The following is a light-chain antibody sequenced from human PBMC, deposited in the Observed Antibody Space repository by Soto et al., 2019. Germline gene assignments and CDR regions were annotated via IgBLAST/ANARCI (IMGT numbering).Light chain of an antibody. CDR2: DAS. CDR1: QTISSW. J-gene: IGKJ1*01. CDR3: QQHSTSPWT. V-gene: IGKV1-5*01. Sequence: DIQMTQSSSTLSASVGDRVTISCRASQTISSWLAWYQQRPGKAPKLLIYDASSLESGVPSRFSGSGSGTEFTLTISSLQPDDFATYYCQQHSTSPWTFGQGTKVEIK.